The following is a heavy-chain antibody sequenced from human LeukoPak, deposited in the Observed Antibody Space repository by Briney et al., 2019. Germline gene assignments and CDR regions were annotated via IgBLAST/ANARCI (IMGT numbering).Heavy chain of an antibody. CDR2: IKQDGSEK. Sequence: GGSLRLSCAASGFTFSSYWMSWVRQAPGKGLEWVANIKQDGSEKYYVDSVKGRFTISRDNAKNSLYLQMNSLRAEDTAVYYCARDLYRIVVIPHYFDYWGQGTLVTISS. J-gene: IGHJ4*02. D-gene: IGHD3-22*01. V-gene: IGHV3-7*01. CDR3: ARDLYRIVVIPHYFDY. CDR1: GFTFSSYW.